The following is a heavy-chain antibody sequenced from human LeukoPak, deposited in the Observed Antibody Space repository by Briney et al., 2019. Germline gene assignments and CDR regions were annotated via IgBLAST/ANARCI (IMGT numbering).Heavy chain of an antibody. J-gene: IGHJ5*02. V-gene: IGHV3-53*01. CDR2: IYSDGNT. CDR1: GFTVSSIY. D-gene: IGHD6-19*01. Sequence: GGSLRLSCAVSGFTVSSIYMTWVRQAPGKGLEWVSSIYSDGNTYYADSVKGRFTLSRDSSRNTLYLQMNDLRVEDTAVYYCAGDTHSSSWYDHWGQGTLVTVSS. CDR3: AGDTHSSSWYDH.